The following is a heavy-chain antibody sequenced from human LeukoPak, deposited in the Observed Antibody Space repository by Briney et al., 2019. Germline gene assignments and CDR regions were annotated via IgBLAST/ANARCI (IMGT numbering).Heavy chain of an antibody. CDR3: AKDVGYCSGGSCYLG. J-gene: IGHJ4*02. CDR1: GFTFSSYA. CDR2: ISGSGGST. V-gene: IGHV3-23*01. D-gene: IGHD2-15*01. Sequence: GGSLRLSCAASGFTFSSYAMSWVRQAPGKGLEWVSAISGSGGSTYYADSVKGRFTISRDNSKNTLYLQMNSLRAEDTAVYYCAKDVGYCSGGSCYLGWGQGTLVTDSS.